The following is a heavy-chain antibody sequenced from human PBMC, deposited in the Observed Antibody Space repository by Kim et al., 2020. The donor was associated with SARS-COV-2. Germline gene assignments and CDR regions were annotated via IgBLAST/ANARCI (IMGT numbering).Heavy chain of an antibody. Sequence: SETLSLTCTVSGGSISSYYWSWIRQPPGKGLEWIGYIYYSGSTNYNPSLKSRVTISVDTSKNQFSLKLSSVTAADTAVYYCASVISYDFWSGHFDYWGQGTLVTVSS. CDR1: GGSISSYY. CDR2: IYYSGST. CDR3: ASVISYDFWSGHFDY. D-gene: IGHD3-3*01. J-gene: IGHJ4*02. V-gene: IGHV4-59*13.